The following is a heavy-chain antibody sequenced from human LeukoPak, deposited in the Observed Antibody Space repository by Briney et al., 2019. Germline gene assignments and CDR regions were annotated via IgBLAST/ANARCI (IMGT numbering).Heavy chain of an antibody. CDR2: IYYSGST. Sequence: SETLSLTCTVSGGSISSSSYYWVWIRQPPGKGLEWIGSIYYSGSTYYNPSLKSRVTISVDTSQIQYSLELSSVTAADTAVYYCARDKRSGSYFGWFDPWGQGTLVTVSS. J-gene: IGHJ5*02. D-gene: IGHD3-10*01. V-gene: IGHV4-39*02. CDR3: ARDKRSGSYFGWFDP. CDR1: GGSISSSSYY.